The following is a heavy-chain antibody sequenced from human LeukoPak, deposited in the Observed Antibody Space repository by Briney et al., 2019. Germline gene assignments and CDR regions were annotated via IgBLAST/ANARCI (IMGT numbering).Heavy chain of an antibody. CDR3: ARWAGARYYYYHYMDV. Sequence: ASVKVSCKASGYTFTSYDINWVRQATGQGLEWMGWMNPNSGNTGYAQKFQGRVTMTRNTSISTAYIELSSLRSEDTAVYYCARWAGARYYYYHYMDVWGKGTTVTVSS. D-gene: IGHD6-19*01. V-gene: IGHV1-8*01. CDR1: GYTFTSYD. CDR2: MNPNSGNT. J-gene: IGHJ6*03.